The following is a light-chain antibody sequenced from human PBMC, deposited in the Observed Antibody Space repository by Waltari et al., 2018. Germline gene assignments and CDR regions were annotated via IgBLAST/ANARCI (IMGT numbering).Light chain of an antibody. CDR2: RND. CDR1: SSNIGTNY. J-gene: IGLJ3*02. Sequence: QSVLTQPPSVSGTPGQGVTISCSGSSSNIGTNYEYWYQQLPRTAPNLLIFRNDQRPSGVPDRFSASKSGTSASLAISGLRSEDEADYYCAAWDDGLSGPVFGGGTKLTVL. CDR3: AAWDDGLSGPV. V-gene: IGLV1-47*01.